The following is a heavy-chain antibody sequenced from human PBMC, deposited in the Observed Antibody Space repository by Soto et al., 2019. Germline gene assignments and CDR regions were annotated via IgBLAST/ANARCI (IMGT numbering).Heavy chain of an antibody. CDR2: TYYRSKWYN. Sequence: SQTLSLTCAISGDSVSSNSAAWNWIRQSPSRGLEWLGRTYYRSKWYNDYAVSVKSRITINPDTSKNQFSLQLNSVTPEDTAVYYCARGSFRNSRHYNWFDPWGQGTLVTVSS. D-gene: IGHD6-13*01. CDR3: ARGSFRNSRHYNWFDP. CDR1: GDSVSSNSAA. V-gene: IGHV6-1*01. J-gene: IGHJ5*02.